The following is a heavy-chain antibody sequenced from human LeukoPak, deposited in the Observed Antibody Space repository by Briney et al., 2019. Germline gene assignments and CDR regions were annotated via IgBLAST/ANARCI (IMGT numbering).Heavy chain of an antibody. J-gene: IGHJ6*02. V-gene: IGHV1-8*02. Sequence: ASVKVSCKASGGTFSSYAISWVRQAPGQGLEWMGWMNPNSGNTGYAQKFQGRVTMTRNTSISTAYMELSSLRSEDTAVYYCASGLIVATMQYYYYGMDVWGQGTTVTVSS. CDR3: ASGLIVATMQYYYYGMDV. CDR1: GGTFSSYA. CDR2: MNPNSGNT. D-gene: IGHD5-12*01.